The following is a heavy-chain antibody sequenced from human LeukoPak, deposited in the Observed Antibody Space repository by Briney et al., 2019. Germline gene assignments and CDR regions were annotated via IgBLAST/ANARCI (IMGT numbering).Heavy chain of an antibody. CDR3: ARALGSPLDF. J-gene: IGHJ4*02. CDR2: INQDGSEK. CDR1: GFIFSTYW. D-gene: IGHD1-26*01. Sequence: GGSLRLSCAASGFIFSTYWMTWVRQAPGKGLEWVGNINQDGSEKCYVDSVKGRFTISRDNAKNTLYLQMNSLRAEDTAVYYCARALGSPLDFWGQGTLVTVSS. V-gene: IGHV3-7*02.